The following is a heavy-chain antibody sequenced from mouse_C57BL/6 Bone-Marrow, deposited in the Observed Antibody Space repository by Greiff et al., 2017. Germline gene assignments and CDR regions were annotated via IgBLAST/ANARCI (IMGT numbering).Heavy chain of an antibody. CDR3: ARGDWEKRDYFDY. D-gene: IGHD4-1*01. V-gene: IGHV3-8*01. Sequence: DVKLQESGPGLAKPSPTLSLTCSVTGYSITSDYWHWIRQFPGHKLEYIGYISYSGSTYYNPSLKSRNSITRDTSENQYDLQLKSVTTEDTAAYYCARGDWEKRDYFDYWGQGTTLTVSS. J-gene: IGHJ2*01. CDR1: GYSITSDY. CDR2: ISYSGST.